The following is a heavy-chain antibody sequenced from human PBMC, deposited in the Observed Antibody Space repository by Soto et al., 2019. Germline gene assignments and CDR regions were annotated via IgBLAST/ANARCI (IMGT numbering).Heavy chain of an antibody. CDR2: IIPIFGTA. D-gene: IGHD2-15*01. V-gene: IGHV1-69*12. J-gene: IGHJ6*02. CDR1: GGTFSSYA. Sequence: QVQLVQSGAEVKKPGSSVKVSCKASGGTFSSYAISWVRQAPGQGLEWMGGIIPIFGTANYEQKFQGRVTITADESTSTAYMELSSLRSEDTAVYYCARHSCCSTPNYYYGMDVWGQGTTVTVSS. CDR3: ARHSCCSTPNYYYGMDV.